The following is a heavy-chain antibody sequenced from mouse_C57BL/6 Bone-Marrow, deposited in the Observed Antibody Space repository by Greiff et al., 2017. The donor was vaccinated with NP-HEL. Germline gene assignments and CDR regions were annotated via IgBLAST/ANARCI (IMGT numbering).Heavy chain of an antibody. CDR2: INPSSGYT. CDR1: GYTFTSYT. J-gene: IGHJ3*01. Sequence: QVQLKQSGAELARPGASVKMSCKASGYTFTSYTMHWVKQRPGQGLEWIGYINPSSGYTKYNQKFKDKATLTADKSSSTAYMQLSSLTSEDAAVDYCARYTTGVVPGFAYWGQGTRVTVSA. D-gene: IGHD1-1*01. V-gene: IGHV1-4*01. CDR3: ARYTTGVVPGFAY.